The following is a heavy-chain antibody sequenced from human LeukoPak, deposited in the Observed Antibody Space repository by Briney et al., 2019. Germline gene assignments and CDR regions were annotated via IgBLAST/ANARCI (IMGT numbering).Heavy chain of an antibody. J-gene: IGHJ6*03. D-gene: IGHD6-13*01. Sequence: SETLSLTCAVYGGSFSGYYWSWIRQPPGKGLEWIGEINHSGSTNYNPSLKSRVTISVDTSKNQFSLKLSSVTAADTAVYYCARVGYRNPLYYYYMDVWGKGTTVTVSS. CDR3: ARVGYRNPLYYYYMDV. CDR2: INHSGST. V-gene: IGHV4-34*01. CDR1: GGSFSGYY.